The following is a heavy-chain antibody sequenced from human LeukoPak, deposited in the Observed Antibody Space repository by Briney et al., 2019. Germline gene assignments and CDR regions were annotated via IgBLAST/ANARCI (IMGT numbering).Heavy chain of an antibody. CDR3: AREGAGRNDY. CDR2: INPNSGGT. CDR1: GYTLTGYY. V-gene: IGHV1-2*02. Sequence: GASVKVSCKASGYTLTGYYMHWVRQAPGQGLEWMGWINPNSGGTNYVQKFQGRVTMTRDTSINTAYMELSRLESDDSAVYYCAREGAGRNDYWGQGTLVTVSS. J-gene: IGHJ4*02. D-gene: IGHD1-1*01.